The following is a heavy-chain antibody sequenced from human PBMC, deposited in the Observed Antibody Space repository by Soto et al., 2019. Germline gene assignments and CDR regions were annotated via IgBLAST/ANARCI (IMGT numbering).Heavy chain of an antibody. CDR2: ISYDGSNK. CDR1: GFTFSSYG. V-gene: IGHV3-30*18. D-gene: IGHD4-17*01. CDR3: AKDGQDYGDCGGLWYYGMDV. J-gene: IGHJ6*02. Sequence: QVQLVESGGGVVQPGRSLRLSCAASGFTFSSYGMHWVRQAPGKGLEWVAVISYDGSNKYYADSVKGRFTISRDNAKNTLYLQMNSLRAEETPVYYCAKDGQDYGDCGGLWYYGMDVWGRGTTVTVSS.